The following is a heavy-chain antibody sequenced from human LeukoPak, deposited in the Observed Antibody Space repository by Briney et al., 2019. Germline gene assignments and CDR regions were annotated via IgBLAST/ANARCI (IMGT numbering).Heavy chain of an antibody. CDR1: GVSISSGGYS. J-gene: IGHJ4*02. D-gene: IGHD5-18*01. CDR2: IYHNGNT. V-gene: IGHV4-30-2*01. Sequence: SQTLSLTCAVSGVSISSGGYSWSWLRQPPGKGLEWIGYIYHNGNTYYSPSLKSRVTISVDRSKSQLSLKLSSVTAADTAMYYCASGGYSYGFDYWGQGTLVTVSS. CDR3: ASGGYSYGFDY.